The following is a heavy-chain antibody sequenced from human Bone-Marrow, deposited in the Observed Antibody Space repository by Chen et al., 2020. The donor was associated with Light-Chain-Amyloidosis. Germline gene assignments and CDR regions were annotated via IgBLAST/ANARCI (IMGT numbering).Heavy chain of an antibody. Sequence: EVQLEQSGPEVKKPGESLKISCKGSGYTFPNYWIGWVRQMPGKGLEWMGVIYPDDSDASYSPSFEGQVTISADKSVTTAYLQWRSLKASDTAMYYCAGRRDGYNFDYWGQGTLVTVSS. CDR1: GYTFPNYW. CDR2: IYPDDSDA. V-gene: IGHV5-51*01. CDR3: AGRRDGYNFDY. D-gene: IGHD5-12*01. J-gene: IGHJ4*02.